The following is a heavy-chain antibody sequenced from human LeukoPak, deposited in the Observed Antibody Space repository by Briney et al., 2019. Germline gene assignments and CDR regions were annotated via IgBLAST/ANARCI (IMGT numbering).Heavy chain of an antibody. Sequence: GGSLRLSCEASGSGFTFGSFGMSWVRQAPGKGLEWVSGISGSGYYTYYAGSVKGRFTISRDNSKNTLYIEMDSLRAEDTAVYYCAKVGSWGDYYFYFYMDVWGKGTTVPVSS. D-gene: IGHD3-16*01. CDR3: AKVGSWGDYYFYFYMDV. CDR1: GFTFGSFG. CDR2: ISGSGYYT. J-gene: IGHJ6*03. V-gene: IGHV3-23*01.